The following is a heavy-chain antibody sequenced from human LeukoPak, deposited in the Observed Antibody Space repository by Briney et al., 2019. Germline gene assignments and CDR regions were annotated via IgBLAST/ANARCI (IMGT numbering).Heavy chain of an antibody. CDR1: GFTFSSYS. J-gene: IGHJ4*02. CDR2: ISSSSSYI. D-gene: IGHD2-8*01. V-gene: IGHV3-21*01. CDR3: ARGLMVYATYDY. Sequence: PGGSLRLSCAASGFTFSSYSMNWVHQAPGKGLEWVSSISSSSSYIYYADSVKGRFTISRDNAKNSLYLQMNSLRAEDTAVYYCARGLMVYATYDYWGQGTLVTVSS.